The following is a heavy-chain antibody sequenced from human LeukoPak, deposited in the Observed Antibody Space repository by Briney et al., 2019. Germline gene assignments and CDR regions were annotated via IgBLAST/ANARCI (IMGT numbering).Heavy chain of an antibody. J-gene: IGHJ4*02. CDR2: IKEDGSEE. V-gene: IGHV3-7*01. Sequence: GGSLRLSCAASGFTFGNYWMNWIRQAPGKGLEWVANIKEDGSEEYYVDSVKGRFTISRDNAKNSLYLQMNSLRAEDTAVYYCARKRGIVVVPAAPRHYFDYWGQGTLVTVSS. D-gene: IGHD2-2*01. CDR1: GFTFGNYW. CDR3: ARKRGIVVVPAAPRHYFDY.